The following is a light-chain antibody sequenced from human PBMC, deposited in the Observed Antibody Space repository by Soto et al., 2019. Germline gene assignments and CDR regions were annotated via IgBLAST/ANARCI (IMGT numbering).Light chain of an antibody. CDR2: DTS. CDR3: QHYDNWPFT. Sequence: EIVMTQSPATLSVSPGERATLSCRASQSIRTNLAWYRRKPGQAPSLLIYDTSTRATGIPARFSGSGSGTEFTLTISSLHSEDFGIYYCQHYDNWPFTFGQGTKVDIK. J-gene: IGKJ2*01. V-gene: IGKV3-15*01. CDR1: QSIRTN.